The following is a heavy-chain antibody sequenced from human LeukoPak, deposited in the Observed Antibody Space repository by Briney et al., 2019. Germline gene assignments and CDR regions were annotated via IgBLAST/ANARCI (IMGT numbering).Heavy chain of an antibody. J-gene: IGHJ1*01. CDR1: GYTFTSYG. Sequence: SSVKVSCKASGYTFTSYGISWVRQAPGQGLEWMGWISAYNGNTNYAQKLRGRVTITADESTSTAYMELSSLRSEDTAVYYCASSRGSGDYDSSGYYYFQHWGQGTLVTVSS. CDR3: ASSRGSGDYDSSGYYYFQH. D-gene: IGHD3-22*01. V-gene: IGHV1-18*01. CDR2: ISAYNGNT.